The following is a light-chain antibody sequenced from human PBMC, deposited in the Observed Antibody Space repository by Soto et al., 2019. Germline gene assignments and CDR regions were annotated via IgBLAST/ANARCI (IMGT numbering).Light chain of an antibody. Sequence: DIVMTQSPLSLPVTPGEPASISCRSSQSLLHSNGYNYLDWYLQKPGQSPQLLIYLGSNRASGVPDRFSGSGSGTDFTLKISRVEAEDVGVYYCMQALQNLRTFGQGTKV. J-gene: IGKJ1*01. CDR2: LGS. V-gene: IGKV2-28*01. CDR3: MQALQNLRT. CDR1: QSLLHSNGYNY.